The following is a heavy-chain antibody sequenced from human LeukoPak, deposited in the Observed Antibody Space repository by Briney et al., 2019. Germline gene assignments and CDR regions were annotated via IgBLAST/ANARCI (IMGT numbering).Heavy chain of an antibody. J-gene: IGHJ4*02. CDR2: IVVGSGNT. Sequence: SVKVSCKASGFTFTSSAMQWARQAHGQRLEWKGWIVVGSGNTNYAQKFQERVTITRDMSTSTAYMELSSLRSEDTAVYYCAADSIAASQVDWGQGTLVTVSS. V-gene: IGHV1-58*02. CDR3: AADSIAASQVD. CDR1: GFTFTSSA. D-gene: IGHD5-12*01.